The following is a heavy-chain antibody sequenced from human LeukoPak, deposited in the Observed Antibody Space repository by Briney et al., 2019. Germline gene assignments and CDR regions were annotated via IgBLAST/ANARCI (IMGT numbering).Heavy chain of an antibody. CDR1: GYTFTSYY. D-gene: IGHD3-9*01. V-gene: IGHV1-2*02. Sequence: ASVKVSCKASGYTFTSYYMHWVRQAPGQGLEWMGWINPNSGGTNYAQKFQGRVTMTRDTSITTAYMEMSRLRSDDTALYYCARSPHILTGENFDYWGQGTLVTVSS. J-gene: IGHJ4*02. CDR2: INPNSGGT. CDR3: ARSPHILTGENFDY.